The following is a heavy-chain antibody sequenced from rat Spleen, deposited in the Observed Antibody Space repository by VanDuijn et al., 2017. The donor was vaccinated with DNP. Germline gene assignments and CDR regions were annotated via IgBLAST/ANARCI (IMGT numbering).Heavy chain of an antibody. Sequence: EVQLVESGGGLVQPGRSLKLSCSASGSTFSDYYMAWVRQGPTRGLEWVASISYDGGNTYYRDSVKGRFTLSRVNAKSSLYLQMDSLRSEDTATYYCARRAHNNYFDYWGQGVMVTVSS. CDR3: ARRAHNNYFDY. D-gene: IGHD1-10*01. CDR2: ISYDGGNT. V-gene: IGHV5-20*01. CDR1: GSTFSDYY. J-gene: IGHJ2*01.